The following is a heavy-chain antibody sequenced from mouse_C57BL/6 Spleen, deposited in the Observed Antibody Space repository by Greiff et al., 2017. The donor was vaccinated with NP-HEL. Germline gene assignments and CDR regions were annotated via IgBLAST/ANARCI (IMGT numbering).Heavy chain of an antibody. CDR2: IRNKANGYTT. CDR3: ARYLVGLQGLDY. V-gene: IGHV7-3*01. Sequence: DVQLVESGGGLVQPGGSLSFSCAASGFTFTDYYMSWVRQPPGKALEWLGFIRNKANGYTTEYSASVKGRLTISRDNSQSILDLQINALTAEYSASYYCARYLVGLQGLDYWGQGTTLTVSS. J-gene: IGHJ2*01. D-gene: IGHD2-1*01. CDR1: GFTFTDYY.